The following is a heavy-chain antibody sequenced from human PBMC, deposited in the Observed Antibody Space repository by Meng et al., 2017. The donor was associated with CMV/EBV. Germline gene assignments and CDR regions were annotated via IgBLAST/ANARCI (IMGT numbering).Heavy chain of an antibody. CDR3: ARQMRDDSSGWYAFDY. D-gene: IGHD6-19*01. Sequence: KVSCKGSGYSFTSYWIGWVRQMPGKGLEWMGIIYPGDSDTRYSPSFQGQVTIPADKSISTAYLQWSSLKASDTAMYYCARQMRDDSSGWYAFDYWGQGTLVTVSS. J-gene: IGHJ4*02. CDR2: IYPGDSDT. CDR1: GYSFTSYW. V-gene: IGHV5-51*01.